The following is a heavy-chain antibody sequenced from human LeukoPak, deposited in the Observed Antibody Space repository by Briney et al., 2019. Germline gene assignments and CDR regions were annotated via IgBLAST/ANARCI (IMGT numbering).Heavy chain of an antibody. D-gene: IGHD3-22*01. CDR2: INSDGSTT. CDR3: ASPGYYYDSSGYSLFP. V-gene: IGHV3-74*01. Sequence: GGSLRLSCAASEFIFSNFWMHWVRQAPGKGLVWVSRINSDGSTTSYADSVKGRFTISRDNAKNTLYLQMNSLRAEDTAVYYCASPGYYYDSSGYSLFPWGQGTLVTVSS. CDR1: EFIFSNFW. J-gene: IGHJ5*02.